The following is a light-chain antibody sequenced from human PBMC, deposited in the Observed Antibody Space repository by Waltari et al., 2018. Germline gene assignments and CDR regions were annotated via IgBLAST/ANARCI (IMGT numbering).Light chain of an antibody. J-gene: IGKJ1*01. CDR1: HSISSW. CDR3: QQSGT. Sequence: DIQMTQSPSTLSASVGDRVTITCRASHSISSWLAWYQQKPGKAPKLLIYRTSNLKSGVPSRFSGSGSGTEFTLTISSLQPDDFATYYCQQSGTFGQGTKVEIK. V-gene: IGKV1-5*03. CDR2: RTS.